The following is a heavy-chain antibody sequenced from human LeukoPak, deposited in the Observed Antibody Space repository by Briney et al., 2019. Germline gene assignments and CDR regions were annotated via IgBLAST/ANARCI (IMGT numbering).Heavy chain of an antibody. CDR2: INHSGST. J-gene: IGHJ5*02. CDR3: ARGGGRRDGYKNPGWFDP. V-gene: IGHV4-34*01. CDR1: GGSFSGYY. D-gene: IGHD5-24*01. Sequence: PSETLSLTCAVYGGSFSGYYWSWIRQPPGKGLEWIGEINHSGSTNYNPSLKSRVTISVDTSKNQFSLKLSSVTAADTAVYYCARGGGRRDGYKNPGWFDPWGQGTLVTVSS.